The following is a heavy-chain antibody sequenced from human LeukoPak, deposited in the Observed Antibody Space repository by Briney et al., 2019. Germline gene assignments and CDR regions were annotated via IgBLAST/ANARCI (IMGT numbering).Heavy chain of an antibody. V-gene: IGHV3-21*01. CDR1: GFTFSSYS. CDR3: AKALGSGSYSDY. D-gene: IGHD3-10*01. CDR2: ISSRSSYI. Sequence: GGSLRLSCAASGFTFSSYSMNWVRQAPGKGLEWVSSISSRSSYIYYADSVKGRFTISRDNAKNSLYLQMNSLRAEDTAVYYCAKALGSGSYSDYWGQGTLVTVSS. J-gene: IGHJ4*02.